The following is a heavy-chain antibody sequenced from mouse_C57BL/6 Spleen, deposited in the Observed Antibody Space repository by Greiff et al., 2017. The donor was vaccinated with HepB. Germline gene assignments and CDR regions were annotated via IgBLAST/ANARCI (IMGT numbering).Heavy chain of an antibody. V-gene: IGHV1-82*01. Sequence: VQLQRSGPELVKPGASVKISCKASGYAFSSSWMNWVKQRPGKGLEWIGRIYPGDGDTNYNGKFKGKATLTADKSSSTAYMQLSSLTSEDSAVYFGARKGYFDYWGQGTTLTVSS. CDR2: IYPGDGDT. CDR3: ARKGYFDY. J-gene: IGHJ2*01. CDR1: GYAFSSSW.